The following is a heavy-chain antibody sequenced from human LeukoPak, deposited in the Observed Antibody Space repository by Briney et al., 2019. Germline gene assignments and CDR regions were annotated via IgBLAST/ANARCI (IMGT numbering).Heavy chain of an antibody. J-gene: IGHJ4*02. CDR1: GGSISSGGYS. D-gene: IGHD2-21*02. CDR2: IYNSGST. Sequence: PSETLSLTCAVSGGSISSGGYSWNWIRQPPGKGLEWIGYIYNSGSTSYNPSPKSRVSLSVDTSKNLFSLTLNSMTAADTAVYYCARGWGPAYCGGDCHRHFDYWGQGTLVTVSS. V-gene: IGHV4-30-4*07. CDR3: ARGWGPAYCGGDCHRHFDY.